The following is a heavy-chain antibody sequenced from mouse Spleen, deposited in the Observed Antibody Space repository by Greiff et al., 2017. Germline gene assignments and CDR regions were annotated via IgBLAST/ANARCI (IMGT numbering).Heavy chain of an antibody. CDR2: IYPGDGDT. J-gene: IGHJ1*01. CDR3: ARKAPYWYFDV. V-gene: IGHV1-82*01. D-gene: IGHD1-3*01. CDR1: GYAFSSSW. Sequence: QVQLQQSGPELVKPGASVKISCKASGYAFSSSWMNWVKQRPGKGLEWIGRIYPGDGDTNYNGKFKGKATLTADKSSSTAYMQLSSLTSEDSAVYFCARKAPYWYFDVWGAGTTVTVSS.